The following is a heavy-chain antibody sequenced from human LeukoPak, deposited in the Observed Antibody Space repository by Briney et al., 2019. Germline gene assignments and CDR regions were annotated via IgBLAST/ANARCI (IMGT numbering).Heavy chain of an antibody. Sequence: GSLRLSCAASGFTFSGSAMHWVRQASGKGLEWVGRIRSKANSYATAYVASVKGRFTISRDDSKNTAYLQMNSLKTGDTAVYYCARDLKFSGSYDYWGQGTLVTVSS. CDR1: GFTFSGSA. CDR2: IRSKANSYAT. V-gene: IGHV3-73*01. J-gene: IGHJ4*02. CDR3: ARDLKFSGSYDY. D-gene: IGHD1-26*01.